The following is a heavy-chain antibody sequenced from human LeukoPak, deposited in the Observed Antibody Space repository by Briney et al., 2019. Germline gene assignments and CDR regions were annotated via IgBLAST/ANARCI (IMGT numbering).Heavy chain of an antibody. V-gene: IGHV3-21*04. CDR1: GFTFSSYS. J-gene: IGHJ5*02. CDR3: AKLSSSWYLGWFDP. CDR2: ISSSSSYI. Sequence: GGSLRLSCAASGFTFSSYSMNWVRQAPGKGLEWVSSISSSSSYIYYADSVKGRFTISRDNSKNTLYLQMNSLRAEDTAVYYCAKLSSSWYLGWFDPWGQGTLVTVSS. D-gene: IGHD6-13*01.